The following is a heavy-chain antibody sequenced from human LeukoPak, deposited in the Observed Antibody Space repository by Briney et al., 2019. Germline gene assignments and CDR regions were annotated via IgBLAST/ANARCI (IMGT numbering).Heavy chain of an antibody. V-gene: IGHV3-21*01. Sequence: GGSLRLSCAASGFTFSSYSMNWVRQAPGKGLEWVSSISSSSSYIYYADSVKGRFTISRDNAKNSLYLQMDSLRAEDTAVYYWARDLAGRVTSYGMDVWGHGTTVTVSS. CDR2: ISSSSSYI. CDR1: GFTFSSYS. D-gene: IGHD4-11*01. J-gene: IGHJ6*02. CDR3: ARDLAGRVTSYGMDV.